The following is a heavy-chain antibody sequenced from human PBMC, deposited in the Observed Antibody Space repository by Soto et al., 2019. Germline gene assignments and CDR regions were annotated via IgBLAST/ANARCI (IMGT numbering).Heavy chain of an antibody. J-gene: IGHJ2*01. CDR2: ISGGGGST. CDR3: AEDGIRGCSTVSAFLLNRSSDL. D-gene: IGHD6-13*01. Sequence: EKWVEWVSAISGGGGSTYYADSVKGRFTISRDNSKNSLYLQMNSLRAEETFFFFQAEDGIRGCSTVSAFLLNRSSDL. V-gene: IGHV3-23*01.